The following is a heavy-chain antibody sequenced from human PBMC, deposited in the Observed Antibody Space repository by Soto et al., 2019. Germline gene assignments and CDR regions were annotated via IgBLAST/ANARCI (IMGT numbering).Heavy chain of an antibody. V-gene: IGHV4-59*01. D-gene: IGHD3-10*01. Sequence: SETQCLTCTVSGGSIRSYDWSWIRQPPGKGLEWIGYIYYSGSTNYNPSLKSRVTISVDTSKNQFSLKLSSVTAADTAVYYCAKVGPYDSGSYMFRYNWFGPWGPGTLVTVSS. CDR3: AKVGPYDSGSYMFRYNWFGP. J-gene: IGHJ5*02. CDR1: GGSIRSYD. CDR2: IYYSGST.